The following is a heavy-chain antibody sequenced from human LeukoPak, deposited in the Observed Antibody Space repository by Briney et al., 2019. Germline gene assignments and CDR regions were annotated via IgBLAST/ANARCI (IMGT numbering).Heavy chain of an antibody. D-gene: IGHD6-19*01. Sequence: GGSLSLSCAASGFTFSSYWMHWVRQAPGKGPVWVSRIASDGSSTRYADSVKGRFTISRDNAKNTLYLQMNSLRAEDAAVYYCARDSVAGLDYWGQGTLVTVSS. CDR1: GFTFSSYW. J-gene: IGHJ4*02. V-gene: IGHV3-74*01. CDR2: IASDGSST. CDR3: ARDSVAGLDY.